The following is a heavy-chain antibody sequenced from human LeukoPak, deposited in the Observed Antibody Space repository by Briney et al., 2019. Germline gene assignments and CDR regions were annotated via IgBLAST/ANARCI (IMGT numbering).Heavy chain of an antibody. Sequence: PSETLSLTCTVSGGSISSYYWSWIRQPAGKGLEWIGRIYTSGSTNYNPSLKSRVTMSVDTSKNQFSLKLSSVTAADTAVYYCAREGSEKYSSSVFDYWGQGTLVTVSS. V-gene: IGHV4-4*07. CDR1: GGSISSYY. CDR3: AREGSEKYSSSVFDY. D-gene: IGHD6-6*01. CDR2: IYTSGST. J-gene: IGHJ4*02.